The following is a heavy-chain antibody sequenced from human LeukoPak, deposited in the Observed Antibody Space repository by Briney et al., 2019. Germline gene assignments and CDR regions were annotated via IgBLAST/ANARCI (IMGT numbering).Heavy chain of an antibody. CDR3: ARGVGATQDY. Sequence: NPSETLSLTCSGSGGTISSYSWSWIRQPAGKGLEWIGRTYTSETNNYNPSLNSRVTMSVDTSKNQFSLKLSSVTAADTSVYYCARGVGATQDYWGQGTLVTVSS. J-gene: IGHJ4*02. CDR1: GGTISSYS. D-gene: IGHD1-26*01. CDR2: TYTSETN. V-gene: IGHV4-4*07.